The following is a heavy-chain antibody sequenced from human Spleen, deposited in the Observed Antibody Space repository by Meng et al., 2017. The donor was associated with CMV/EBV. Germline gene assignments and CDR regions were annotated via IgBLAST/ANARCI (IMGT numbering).Heavy chain of an antibody. J-gene: IGHJ6*02. V-gene: IGHV3-30*02. D-gene: IGHD2-2*01. CDR1: KFTFSDYG. CDR2: IRYDGTNE. CDR3: AKDLGTEYQLLMEGNYHYYAMDV. Sequence: GESLKISCAASKFTFSDYGMHWVRQAPGKGLEWVAFIRYDGTNEDYADSVKGRFTISRDNSKNTLYLQMNSVRLEDTVVYYCAKDLGTEYQLLMEGNYHYYAMDVWGQGTTVTVSS.